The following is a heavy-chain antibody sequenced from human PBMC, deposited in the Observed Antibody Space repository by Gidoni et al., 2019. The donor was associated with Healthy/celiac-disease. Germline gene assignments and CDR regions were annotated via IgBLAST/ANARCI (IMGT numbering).Heavy chain of an antibody. CDR1: GGSISSSSYY. CDR2: IYYSGST. D-gene: IGHD1-26*01. CDR3: ARGVRGSYVGSSQANIDY. V-gene: IGHV4-39*01. Sequence: QLQLQESGPGLVKPSETLSLTRTVAGGSISSSSYYWGWIRQPPGKGLEWIGSIYYSGSTYYNPSLKSRVTISVDTSQNQFSLKLSSVTAADTAVYYCARGVRGSYVGSSQANIDYWGQGTLVTVSS. J-gene: IGHJ4*02.